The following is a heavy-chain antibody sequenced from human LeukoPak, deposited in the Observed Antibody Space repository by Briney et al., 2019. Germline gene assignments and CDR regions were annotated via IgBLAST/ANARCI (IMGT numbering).Heavy chain of an antibody. J-gene: IGHJ4*02. CDR2: IYYSGST. D-gene: IGHD1-26*01. Sequence: SETLSLTCTVSGGSISSSSYYWGWIRQPPGKGLEWIGSIYYSGSTYNNPSLKSRVTISLDKSKNQFSLKLTSVTAADTALYFCARAGGGTYYFDFWGRGTLVTVSS. V-gene: IGHV4-39*07. CDR1: GGSISSSSYY. CDR3: ARAGGGTYYFDF.